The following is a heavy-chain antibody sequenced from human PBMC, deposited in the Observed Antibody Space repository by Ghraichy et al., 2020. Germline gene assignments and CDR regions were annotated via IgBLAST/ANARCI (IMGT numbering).Heavy chain of an antibody. CDR1: GGSISSGGYY. CDR2: IYYSGST. CDR3: ARVDTAMVARFYWFDP. D-gene: IGHD5-18*01. J-gene: IGHJ5*02. Sequence: SETLSLTCTVSGGSISSGGYYWSWIRQHPGKGLEWIGYIYYSGSTYYNPSLKSRVTISVDTSKNQFSLKLSSVTAADTAVYYCARVDTAMVARFYWFDPWGQGTLVTVSS. V-gene: IGHV4-31*03.